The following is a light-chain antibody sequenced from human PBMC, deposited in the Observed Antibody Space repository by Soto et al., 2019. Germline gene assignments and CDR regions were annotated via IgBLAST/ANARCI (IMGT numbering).Light chain of an antibody. CDR3: QQYGRSPFT. CDR1: QSVSSNN. V-gene: IGKV3-20*01. CDR2: GAS. J-gene: IGKJ3*01. Sequence: EMVLTQSPGTLSLSPGERATLSCRASQSVSSNNLAWYQQRPGQAPRVVIYGASTRATGIPERFSGSGSGTDFTLTISRLEPEDFAVYYCQQYGRSPFTFGPGTKVDIK.